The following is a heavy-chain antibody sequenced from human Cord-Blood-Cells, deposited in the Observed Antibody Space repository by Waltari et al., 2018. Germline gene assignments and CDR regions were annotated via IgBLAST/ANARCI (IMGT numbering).Heavy chain of an antibody. D-gene: IGHD2-21*01. CDR2: INHSGST. V-gene: IGHV4-34*01. CDR3: ARVRGVVIAIDY. CDR1: GGSFSGYY. Sequence: QVQLQQWGAGLLKPSETLSLTGAVYGGSFSGYYCSWIRQPPGKGLEWIGEINHSGSTNYNPSLKSRVTISVDTSKNQFSLKLSSVTAADTAVYYCARVRGVVIAIDYWGQGTLVTVSS. J-gene: IGHJ4*02.